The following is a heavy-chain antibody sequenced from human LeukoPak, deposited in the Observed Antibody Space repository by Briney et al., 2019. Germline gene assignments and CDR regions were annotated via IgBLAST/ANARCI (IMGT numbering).Heavy chain of an antibody. CDR2: IYYSGST. D-gene: IGHD6-13*01. V-gene: IGHV4-39*01. CDR1: GGSISSSDYY. CDR3: ARPGYSSSGYAFDAFDF. J-gene: IGHJ3*01. Sequence: SETLSLTCTVSGGSISSSDYYWGWIRQPPGKGLEWIGSIYYSGSTYYNPSLKSRVTISVDTSKNQFSLKVSSVTAADTAVYYCARPGYSSSGYAFDAFDFWGQGTMVTVSS.